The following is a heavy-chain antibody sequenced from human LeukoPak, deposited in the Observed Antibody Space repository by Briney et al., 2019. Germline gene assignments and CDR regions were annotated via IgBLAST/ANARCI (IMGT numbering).Heavy chain of an antibody. CDR1: GYTFTGYY. CDR2: INPNSGGT. CDR3: ARVAAAGPIPEEYFQH. V-gene: IGHV1-2*02. Sequence: ASVKVSCKASGYTFTGYYMHWVRQAPGQGLEWMGWINPNSGGTNYAQKFQGRVTMTRDTSISTAYMELSRLRSDDTAVYYCARVAAAGPIPEEYFQHWGQGTLVTVSS. J-gene: IGHJ1*01. D-gene: IGHD6-13*01.